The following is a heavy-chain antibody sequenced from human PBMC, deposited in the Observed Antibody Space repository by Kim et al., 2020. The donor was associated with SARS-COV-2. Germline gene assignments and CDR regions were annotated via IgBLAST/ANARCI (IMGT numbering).Heavy chain of an antibody. V-gene: IGHV5-51*01. CDR1: GYSFTSYW. J-gene: IGHJ4*02. CDR3: ARFRGSGQQLVPNDY. D-gene: IGHD6-13*01. CDR2: IYLGDSDI. Sequence: GESLKISCKGSGYSFTSYWIGWVRQMPGKGLEWMGIIYLGDSDIRYSPSFQGQVTISADKSISTAYLQWSSLKASDTAMYYCARFRGSGQQLVPNDYWGQGTLVTVSS.